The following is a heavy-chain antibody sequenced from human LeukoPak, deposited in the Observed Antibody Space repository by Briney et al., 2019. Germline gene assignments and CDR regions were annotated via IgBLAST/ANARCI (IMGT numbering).Heavy chain of an antibody. CDR3: ARDRESTYSSSWIFDN. CDR2: IRYDGSNK. D-gene: IGHD6-13*01. Sequence: GGSLRLSCAASGFTFSSYGMHWVRQAPGKGLEWVAFIRYDGSNKYYADSVKGRFTISRDNSKNTLYLQMGSLRTEDMAVYYCARDRESTYSSSWIFDNWGQGTLVTVSS. V-gene: IGHV3-30*02. CDR1: GFTFSSYG. J-gene: IGHJ4*02.